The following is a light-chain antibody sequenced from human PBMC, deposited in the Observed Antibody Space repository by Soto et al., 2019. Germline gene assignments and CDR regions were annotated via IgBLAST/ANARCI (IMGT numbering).Light chain of an antibody. V-gene: IGKV2-28*01. Sequence: EIVMTQSPLSLPVTPGEPASISCKSSQSLLHSNGYNYLDWYLQKSGQSPQLLIYSGSNRASGVPDRFSGSGSGTDFTLKISRVEAEDVAVYYCMQALQAPFTFGPGTKVDIK. CDR2: SGS. CDR3: MQALQAPFT. J-gene: IGKJ3*01. CDR1: QSLLHSNGYNY.